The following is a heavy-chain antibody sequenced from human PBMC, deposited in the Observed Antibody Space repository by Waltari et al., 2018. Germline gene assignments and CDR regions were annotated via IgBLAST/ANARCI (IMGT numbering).Heavy chain of an antibody. CDR3: GRARVQGVKYFDY. CDR2: IDSDGSST. V-gene: IGHV3-74*01. CDR1: ALHLRTYW. Sequence: DVQLVESGGGLVQPGGSLRIACTASALHLRTYWMHWVRHGPGTGLMWVSRIDSDGSSTSYEDSVRGRFTISRDNAKNTLYLQMNSVRDEDTAVYYCGRARVQGVKYFDYWGRGTLVTVSS. J-gene: IGHJ4*02. D-gene: IGHD3-10*01.